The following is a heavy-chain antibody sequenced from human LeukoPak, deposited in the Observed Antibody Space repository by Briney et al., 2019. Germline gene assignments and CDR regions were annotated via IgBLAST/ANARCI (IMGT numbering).Heavy chain of an antibody. J-gene: IGHJ4*02. CDR1: GFTFSSYW. Sequence: PGGSLRLSCAASGFTFSSYWTSWVRQAPGKGLEWVANIKQDGSEKYYVDSVKGRFTISRDNAKNSLYLQMNSLRAEDTAVYYCARVRGYCTNGVCSAFDYWGQGTLVTVSS. CDR3: ARVRGYCTNGVCSAFDY. CDR2: IKQDGSEK. V-gene: IGHV3-7*01. D-gene: IGHD2-8*01.